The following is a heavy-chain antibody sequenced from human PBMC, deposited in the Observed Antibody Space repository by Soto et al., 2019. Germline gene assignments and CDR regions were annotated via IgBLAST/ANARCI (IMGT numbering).Heavy chain of an antibody. CDR3: ARRGPGTYFDS. CDR1: GFTFSSYA. Sequence: EVQLLDSGGGLVQPGGSLRLSCAASGFTFSSYAMNWVRQAPGKGLEWVSVISGSGYSTYYADSVKGRFTISRDNSKNTLYLQMNSLRAEDTAVYYCARRGPGTYFDSWGQGTLVTVSS. V-gene: IGHV3-23*01. J-gene: IGHJ4*02. CDR2: ISGSGYST. D-gene: IGHD6-13*01.